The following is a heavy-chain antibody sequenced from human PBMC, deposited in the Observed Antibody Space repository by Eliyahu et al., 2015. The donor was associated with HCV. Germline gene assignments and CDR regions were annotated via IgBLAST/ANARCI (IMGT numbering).Heavy chain of an antibody. Sequence: QVQLVESGGSVVQPGTSLRLSCRASGFPFSDYAMHWVRQVPGKGLEWVAVVWSGGSVKFYADSVKGRFTISKDNSRNILYLQMDRLTAEDTGLYYCARDLYAYSASWSPRFDKWGQGTVVTVSS. CDR3: ARDLYAYSASWSPRFDK. CDR2: VWSGGSVK. D-gene: IGHD1-26*01. V-gene: IGHV3-33*01. CDR1: GFPFSDYA. J-gene: IGHJ4*02.